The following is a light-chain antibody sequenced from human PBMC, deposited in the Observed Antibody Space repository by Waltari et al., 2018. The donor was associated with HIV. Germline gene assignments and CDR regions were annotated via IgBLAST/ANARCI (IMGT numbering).Light chain of an antibody. CDR3: STYASSSTPYV. Sequence: DVGGYNYVSWYQQHPGKAPKLMIYEVSNQPSGVSNRFSGSKSGNTASLTISGLQAEDEDDYYCSTYASSSTPYVFGTGTKVTVL. J-gene: IGLJ1*01. CDR2: EVS. V-gene: IGLV2-14*01. CDR1: DVGGYNY.